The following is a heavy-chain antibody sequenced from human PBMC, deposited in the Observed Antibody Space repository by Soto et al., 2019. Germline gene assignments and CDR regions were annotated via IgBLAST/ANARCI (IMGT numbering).Heavy chain of an antibody. CDR2: ISYDGNNK. CDR1: GFTFSRFS. J-gene: IGHJ6*02. D-gene: IGHD3-10*02. V-gene: IGHV3-30-3*01. CDR3: ARDHGMFLSYYYYAMDV. Sequence: GGSLRLSCAASGFTFSRFSMHWVRQAPGKGLAWVAVISYDGNNKHFAESVKGRFSISRDDSKNTVYLEMNNLRGDDSAVYYCARDHGMFLSYYYYAMDVWGQGTTVTVSS.